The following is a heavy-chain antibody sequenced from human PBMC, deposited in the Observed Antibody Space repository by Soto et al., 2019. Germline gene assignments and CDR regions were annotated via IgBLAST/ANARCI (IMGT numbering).Heavy chain of an antibody. CDR3: AKGPTITMIVVADY. Sequence: GGSLRLSCAASGFTFSSYWMHWVRQAPGKGLVWVSRINSDGSSTSYADSVKGRFTISRDNAKNTLYLQMNSLRAEDTAVYYCAKGPTITMIVVADYWGQGTLVTVSS. CDR2: INSDGSST. V-gene: IGHV3-74*01. CDR1: GFTFSSYW. D-gene: IGHD3-22*01. J-gene: IGHJ4*02.